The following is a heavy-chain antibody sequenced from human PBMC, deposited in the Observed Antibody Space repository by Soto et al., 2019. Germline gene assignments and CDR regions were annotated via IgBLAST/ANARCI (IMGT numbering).Heavy chain of an antibody. Sequence: EVQLVESGGGLVQPGGSLRLSCAASGFTFSSYSMNWVRQAPGKGLEWVSYISSSSSTIYYADSVKGRFTISRDNAKNSLYLQMNSLRAEDTAVYYCARDLQQQLVHDWGFDPWGQGTLVTVSS. V-gene: IGHV3-48*01. J-gene: IGHJ5*02. CDR3: ARDLQQQLVHDWGFDP. D-gene: IGHD6-13*01. CDR1: GFTFSSYS. CDR2: ISSSSSTI.